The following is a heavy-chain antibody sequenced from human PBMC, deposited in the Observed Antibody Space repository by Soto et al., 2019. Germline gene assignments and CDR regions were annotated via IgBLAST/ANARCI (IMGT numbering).Heavy chain of an antibody. Sequence: GASVKVSCKASGYTFTSYGISWVRQAPGQGLERMGWISAYNGNTNYAQKLQGRVTMTTDTSKSTAYMELRTLRSDDTAVYYCATEPPMAYYDSSGYVGGASDIWG. D-gene: IGHD3-22*01. CDR3: ATEPPMAYYDSSGYVGGASDI. J-gene: IGHJ3*02. CDR1: GYTFTSYG. V-gene: IGHV1-18*01. CDR2: ISAYNGNT.